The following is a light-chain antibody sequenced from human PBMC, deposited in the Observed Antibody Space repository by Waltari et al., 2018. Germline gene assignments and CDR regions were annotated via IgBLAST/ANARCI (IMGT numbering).Light chain of an antibody. Sequence: QSALTQPASVSGSPGQSITISCTGTSSDIGSYHYVSWYQQHPGKAPKLIIFDVANRPSGVSNRFSGSKSGNTASLTISGLQAEDEADYFCASYMDTTTLELFGGGTSLTVL. CDR1: SSDIGSYHY. CDR2: DVA. V-gene: IGLV2-14*03. J-gene: IGLJ2*01. CDR3: ASYMDTTTLEL.